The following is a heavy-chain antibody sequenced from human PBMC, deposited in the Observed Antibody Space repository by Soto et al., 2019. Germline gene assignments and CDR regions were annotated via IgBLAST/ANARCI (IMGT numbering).Heavy chain of an antibody. Sequence: PSETLSLTCAVSGDSISSSNWWSWVRQPPGKGLEWIGEIYHSGSTNYNPSLKSRVTISVDESKNQFSLKLSSVTAADTAVYYCARSYSGYDWDYYYYGMDVWGQGTTVTVSS. CDR2: IYHSGST. D-gene: IGHD5-12*01. J-gene: IGHJ6*02. CDR3: ARSYSGYDWDYYYYGMDV. V-gene: IGHV4-4*02. CDR1: GDSISSSNW.